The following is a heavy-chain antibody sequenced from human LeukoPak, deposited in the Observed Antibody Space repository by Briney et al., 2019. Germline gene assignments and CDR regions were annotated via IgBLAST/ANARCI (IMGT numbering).Heavy chain of an antibody. CDR1: GGSISSYY. J-gene: IGHJ3*02. CDR2: IYYSGST. V-gene: IGHV4-59*01. D-gene: IGHD3-22*01. Sequence: SETLSLTCTVSGGSISSYYWSWIRQPPGKGLEWIGYIYYSGSTNYNPSLKSRVTISVDTSKNQFSLKLSSVTAADTAVYYCARDRPYYYDSSGYYENDAFDIWGQGTMATVSS. CDR3: ARDRPYYYDSSGYYENDAFDI.